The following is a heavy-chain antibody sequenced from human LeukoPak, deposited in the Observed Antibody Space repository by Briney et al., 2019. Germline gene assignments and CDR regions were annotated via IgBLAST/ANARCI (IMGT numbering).Heavy chain of an antibody. CDR3: ARYVLSVAGTSL. V-gene: IGHV4-39*01. CDR1: GDSISGSSYY. Sequence: KPSETLSLTCTVSGDSISGSSYYWGWIRQPPGKGLEWIGNIYYGGSTYYNPSLKSRVTISVDTSKNQFSLKLSSVTTADTAVYYCARYVLSVAGTSLWGQGTLVTVSS. CDR2: IYYGGST. J-gene: IGHJ4*02. D-gene: IGHD6-19*01.